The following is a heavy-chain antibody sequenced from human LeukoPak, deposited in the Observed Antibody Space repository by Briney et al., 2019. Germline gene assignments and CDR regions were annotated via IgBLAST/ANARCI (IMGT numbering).Heavy chain of an antibody. V-gene: IGHV4-4*07. CDR1: GGSISSYY. J-gene: IGHJ4*02. CDR3: GRSSIAVAGDY. D-gene: IGHD6-19*01. CDR2: IYTSGST. Sequence: ASETLSLTCTVSGGSISSYYWSWIRQPAGKGLEWIGRIYTSGSTNYNPSLKSRVTMSVDTSKNKFSLKLSSVTAADTPVYYCGRSSIAVAGDYWGQGTLVTVSS.